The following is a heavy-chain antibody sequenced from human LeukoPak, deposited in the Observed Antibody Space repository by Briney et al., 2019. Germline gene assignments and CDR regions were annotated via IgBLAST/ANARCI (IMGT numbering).Heavy chain of an antibody. Sequence: PGGSLRLSCAASGFTFSSYGMHWVRQAPGKGLEWVAVISYDGSNKYYADSVKGRFTISRDNSKNTLYLQMNSLRAEDTAVYYCAREVTPDSFFDYWGQGTLVTVSS. J-gene: IGHJ4*02. V-gene: IGHV3-30*03. CDR3: AREVTPDSFFDY. CDR1: GFTFSSYG. D-gene: IGHD4-17*01. CDR2: ISYDGSNK.